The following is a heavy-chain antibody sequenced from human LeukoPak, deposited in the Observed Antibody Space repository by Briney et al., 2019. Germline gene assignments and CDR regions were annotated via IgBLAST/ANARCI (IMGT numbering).Heavy chain of an antibody. V-gene: IGHV3-64D*06. Sequence: GGSLRLSCPTSGFTFNSHVMYWVRQAPGKGLEYVSAISSNGDKTYYADSVKGRFTISRDNSKNTLYLQMSGLRVEDSAVYYCVKGDRMTRTVRGAFDIWGQGTMVTVSS. CDR1: GFTFNSHV. CDR2: ISSNGDKT. CDR3: VKGDRMTRTVRGAFDI. D-gene: IGHD2-2*01. J-gene: IGHJ3*02.